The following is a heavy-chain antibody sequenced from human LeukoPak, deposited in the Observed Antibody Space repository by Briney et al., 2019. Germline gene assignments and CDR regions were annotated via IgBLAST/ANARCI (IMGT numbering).Heavy chain of an antibody. CDR1: GFTFSSYA. J-gene: IGHJ5*02. D-gene: IGHD5-18*01. Sequence: GGSLRLSCAASGFTFSSYAMSWVRQAPGKGLEWVSAISVSGGSTYYADSVKGRFTISRDNSKNTLYLQMNSLRAEDTAVYYCARGIQLWSTGDNWFDPWGQGTLVTVSS. CDR2: ISVSGGST. V-gene: IGHV3-23*01. CDR3: ARGIQLWSTGDNWFDP.